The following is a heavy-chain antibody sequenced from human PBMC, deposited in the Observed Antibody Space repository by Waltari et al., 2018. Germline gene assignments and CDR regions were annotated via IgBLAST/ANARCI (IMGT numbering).Heavy chain of an antibody. CDR3: ARGHGSSWYWVDY. CDR1: GFTFSSYS. D-gene: IGHD6-13*01. V-gene: IGHV3-21*01. Sequence: EVQLVESGGGLVKPGGSLRLSCAASGFTFSSYSMNWVRQAPGKGLEWVSSISSSSSYLYYADSVKGRFTIARDNAKNSLYLQMNSLRAEDTAVYYCARGHGSSWYWVDYWGQGTLVTVSS. CDR2: ISSSSSYL. J-gene: IGHJ4*02.